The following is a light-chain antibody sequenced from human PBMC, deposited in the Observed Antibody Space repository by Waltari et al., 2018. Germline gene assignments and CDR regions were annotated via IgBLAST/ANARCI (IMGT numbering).Light chain of an antibody. J-gene: IGLJ2*01. V-gene: IGLV2-14*01. CDR2: EVS. Sequence: QSALTQPASVSGSPGQSITIPCTGTSSDVAGYNYVSWYQQHPGKAPKLMIYEVSNRPSGVSNRFSGSKSGNTASLTISGLQAEDEADYYCSSYTSSSTPYVVFGGGTKLTVL. CDR1: SSDVAGYNY. CDR3: SSYTSSSTPYVV.